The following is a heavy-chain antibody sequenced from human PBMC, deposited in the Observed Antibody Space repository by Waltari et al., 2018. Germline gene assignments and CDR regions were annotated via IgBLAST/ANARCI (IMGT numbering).Heavy chain of an antibody. Sequence: EVQLVESGGGLVQPGGSLRLPCAASGFTFSSYAMRWVRHAPGKGLGWVAAISGSGCSTSYADSVEGRFTISRDNSKNTLDLQIDLLRAEDTAVYYCAKLRPVPADDYWGQGTLVTVSS. J-gene: IGHJ4*02. V-gene: IGHV3-23*04. CDR2: ISGSGCST. CDR3: AKLRPVPADDY. CDR1: GFTFSSYA. D-gene: IGHD2-2*01.